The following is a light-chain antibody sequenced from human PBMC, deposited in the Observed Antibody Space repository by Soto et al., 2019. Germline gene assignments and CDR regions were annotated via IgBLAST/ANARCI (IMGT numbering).Light chain of an antibody. J-gene: IGKJ4*01. V-gene: IGKV3-11*01. CDR2: DAT. Sequence: VLTQSPATLSLSPGERATLLCKASQSVGIYMGWFQQKPGQATRVLIYDATNRAGGVPARFSGSGSGTDFTLTISDLEAEDSAVYYRQQRDIWPPLTFGGGTKLEIK. CDR3: QQRDIWPPLT. CDR1: QSVGIY.